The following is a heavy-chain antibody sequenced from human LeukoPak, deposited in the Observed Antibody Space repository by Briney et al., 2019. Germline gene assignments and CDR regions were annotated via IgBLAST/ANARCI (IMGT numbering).Heavy chain of an antibody. CDR1: GFTFSNNW. V-gene: IGHV3-7*04. D-gene: IGHD1-14*01. Sequence: GGSLRLSCEASGFTFSNNWMTWVRQAPGKGLEWVANIKQDGTKTYYVDSVKGRFTISRDNAKNSVYLQMNSLRAEDTAVYFCAKDNPLPLWGQGTPVSVSS. CDR3: AKDNPLPL. J-gene: IGHJ4*02. CDR2: IKQDGTKT.